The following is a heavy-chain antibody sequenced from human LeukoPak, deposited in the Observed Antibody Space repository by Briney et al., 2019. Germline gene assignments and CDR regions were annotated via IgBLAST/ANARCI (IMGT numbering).Heavy chain of an antibody. CDR2: INPNSGGT. Sequence: ASVKVSCKASGYTFTGYYMHWVRQAPGQGLEWMGWINPNSGGTSYAQKFQGRVTMTRDTSISTAYMELSRLRSDDTAVYYCARIFSSGSFFAYWGQGTLVTVSS. V-gene: IGHV1-2*02. J-gene: IGHJ4*02. CDR3: ARIFSSGSFFAY. CDR1: GYTFTGYY. D-gene: IGHD3-10*01.